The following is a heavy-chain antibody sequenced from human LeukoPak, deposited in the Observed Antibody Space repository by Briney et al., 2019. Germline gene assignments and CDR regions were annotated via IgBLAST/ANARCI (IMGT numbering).Heavy chain of an antibody. CDR1: GGSFSGYY. D-gene: IGHD3-22*01. Sequence: SETLSLTCAVYGGSFSGYYWSWIRQPPGKGLEWIGEINHSGSTYYNPSLKSRVTISVDTSKNQFSLKLSSVTAADTAVYYCHGHYDSSGYYYLVDYWGQGTLVTVSS. CDR2: INHSGST. V-gene: IGHV4-34*03. CDR3: HGHYDSSGYYYLVDY. J-gene: IGHJ4*02.